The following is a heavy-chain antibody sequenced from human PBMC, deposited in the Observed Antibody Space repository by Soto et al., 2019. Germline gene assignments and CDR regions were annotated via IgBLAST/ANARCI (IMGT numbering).Heavy chain of an antibody. CDR2: TYYRSRWYN. Sequence: SQTLSLTCAISGHSVSGNSAAWNWIRQSPSRGLEWLGRTYYRSRWYNDYAVSVKSRITVTPDTSKNQFSLHLNSVTPEDTAVCYCARVFSYCVRSPRYLDYRGPRALGTRS. V-gene: IGHV6-1*01. J-gene: IGHJ4*02. CDR1: GHSVSGNSAA. D-gene: IGHD2-21*01. CDR3: ARVFSYCVRSPRYLDY.